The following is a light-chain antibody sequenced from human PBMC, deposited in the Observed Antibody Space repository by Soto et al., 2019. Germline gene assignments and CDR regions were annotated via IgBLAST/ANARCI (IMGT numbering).Light chain of an antibody. Sequence: DIQMTQSPSTLSASVGDIVTITFRASQSISNRLAWYQQKPGKAPKVLIYDASSLEGGAPSRFSGTGSATDFTLTISCLQSEDFATYYCQQYYSYPLTFGQGTKVDIK. CDR2: DAS. CDR1: QSISNR. CDR3: QQYYSYPLT. V-gene: IGKV1-5*01. J-gene: IGKJ1*01.